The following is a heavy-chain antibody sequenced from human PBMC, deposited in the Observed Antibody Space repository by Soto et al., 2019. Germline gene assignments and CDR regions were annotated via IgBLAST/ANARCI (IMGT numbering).Heavy chain of an antibody. CDR2: IYRTGST. D-gene: IGHD1-7*01. CDR3: ASRDPGTSVDY. V-gene: IGHV4-4*02. CDR1: GGSFTSNNC. Sequence: PSETLSLTCAVSGGSFTSNNCWTCVRQPPGQGLEWIGEIYRTGSTNYNPSLKSRVTISLDKSGNQFSLKVTSLTAADTAVYYCASRDPGTSVDYWGQGTLVTVSS. J-gene: IGHJ4*02.